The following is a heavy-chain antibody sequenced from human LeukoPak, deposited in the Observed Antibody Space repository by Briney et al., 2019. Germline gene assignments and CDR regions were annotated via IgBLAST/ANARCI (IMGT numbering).Heavy chain of an antibody. Sequence: GASAKVSCKASGYTFTSYYMHWVRQAPGQGLEWMGRIIPIFGTANYAQKFQGRVTITTDESTSTAYMELSSLRSEDTAVYYCASILSSGSYPWGQGTLVTVSS. D-gene: IGHD3-10*02. CDR1: GYTFTSYY. V-gene: IGHV1-69*05. CDR2: IIPIFGTA. J-gene: IGHJ4*02. CDR3: ASILSSGSYP.